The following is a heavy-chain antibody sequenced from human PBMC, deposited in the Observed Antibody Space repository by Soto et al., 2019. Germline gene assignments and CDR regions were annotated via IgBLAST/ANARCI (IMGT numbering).Heavy chain of an antibody. J-gene: IGHJ4*02. CDR1: GFTFSSYS. CDR2: ISSSSSYI. CDR3: ARGSKPRRDSDY. Sequence: VQLVESGGGLVKPGGSLRLSCAASGFTFSSYSMNWFRQAPVKGLEWVSSISSSSSYIYYADSVKGRFTISRDNAKNSLYLQMNSLRAEDTAVYYCARGSKPRRDSDYWGQGTLVTVS. V-gene: IGHV3-21*01.